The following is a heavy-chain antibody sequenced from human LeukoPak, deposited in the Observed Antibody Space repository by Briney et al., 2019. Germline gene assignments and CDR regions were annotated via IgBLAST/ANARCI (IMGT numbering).Heavy chain of an antibody. D-gene: IGHD6-19*01. Sequence: SLRLSCAASGFTFSSYGMHWVRQAPGKGLEWVAVIWYDGSNKYYADSVKGRFTISRDNSKNTLYPQMNSLRAEDTAVYYCARELSSGWYWFDPWGQGTLVTVSS. J-gene: IGHJ5*02. CDR1: GFTFSSYG. CDR3: ARELSSGWYWFDP. CDR2: IWYDGSNK. V-gene: IGHV3-33*01.